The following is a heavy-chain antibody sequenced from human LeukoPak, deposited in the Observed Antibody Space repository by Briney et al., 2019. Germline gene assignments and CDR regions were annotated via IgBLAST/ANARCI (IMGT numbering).Heavy chain of an antibody. J-gene: IGHJ6*03. CDR1: GFTFSSYW. Sequence: GGSLRLSCAASGFTFSSYWMGWVRQAPGKGREWVANIKKDGSEKYHVDSVKGRFTISRDNAKNSLYLQMNSLRAEDTAVYYCARRVDQYDFWSGYLTYYYYYYMDVWGKGTTVTVSS. CDR2: IKKDGSEK. D-gene: IGHD3-3*01. CDR3: ARRVDQYDFWSGYLTYYYYYYMDV. V-gene: IGHV3-7*01.